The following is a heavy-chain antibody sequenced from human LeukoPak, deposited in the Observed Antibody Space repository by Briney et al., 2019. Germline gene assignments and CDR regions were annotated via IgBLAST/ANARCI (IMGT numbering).Heavy chain of an antibody. Sequence: PGGSLRLSCAASGFTFSSYPMHWVRQAPGKGLQYVSAITSNGDRTYYADSVKGRFTISRDNSKNTLYLQMGSLRTEDMAVYYCTRRGYTYGYDYWGQGTLVTVSS. CDR1: GFTFSSYP. V-gene: IGHV3-64*02. CDR2: ITSNGDRT. J-gene: IGHJ4*02. D-gene: IGHD5-18*01. CDR3: TRRGYTYGYDY.